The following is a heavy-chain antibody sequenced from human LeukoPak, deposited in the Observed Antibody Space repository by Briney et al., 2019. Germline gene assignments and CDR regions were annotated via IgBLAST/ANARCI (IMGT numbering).Heavy chain of an antibody. V-gene: IGHV1-2*02. J-gene: IGHJ4*02. D-gene: IGHD5-12*01. CDR1: GYTFTGYY. CDR2: INPNSGGT. Sequence: ASVKVSCKASGYTFTGYYMHWVRQAPGQGLEWMGWINPNSGGTNYAQKFQGRVTMTRNTSINTAYMELSRLRSDDTAVYYCARDRLWLRTFDYWGQGTLVTVSS. CDR3: ARDRLWLRTFDY.